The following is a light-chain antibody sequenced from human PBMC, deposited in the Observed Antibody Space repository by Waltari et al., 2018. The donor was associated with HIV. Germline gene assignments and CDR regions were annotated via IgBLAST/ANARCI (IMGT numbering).Light chain of an antibody. CDR1: SSNIGSNY. CDR2: RNN. J-gene: IGLJ3*02. CDR3: AAWDDSLSVNWV. V-gene: IGLV1-47*01. Sequence: QSVLTQPPSASGTPGQRVTISCSGSSSNIGSNYVYWYQQLPGTAPKLLIYRNNQRPSGVPDRFSGSKSGTSASLAISGLRSEDEADYYCAAWDDSLSVNWVFGGETKLTVL.